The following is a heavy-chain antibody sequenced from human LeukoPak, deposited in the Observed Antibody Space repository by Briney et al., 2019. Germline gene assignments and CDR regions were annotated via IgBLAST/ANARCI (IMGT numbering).Heavy chain of an antibody. D-gene: IGHD6-13*01. J-gene: IGHJ4*02. Sequence: ASVKVSCKASGYTFTGYYMHWVRQAPGQGLEWMGWINPNSGGTNYAQKFQGRVTMTRGTSISTAYMELSRLRSGDTAVYYCARGGSSSWYSSGSYWGQGTLVTVSS. CDR1: GYTFTGYY. V-gene: IGHV1-2*02. CDR3: ARGGSSSWYSSGSY. CDR2: INPNSGGT.